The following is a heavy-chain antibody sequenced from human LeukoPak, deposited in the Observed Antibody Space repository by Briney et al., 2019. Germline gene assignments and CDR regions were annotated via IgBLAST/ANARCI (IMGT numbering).Heavy chain of an antibody. CDR2: ISGSGGST. D-gene: IGHD3-22*01. CDR1: GFTFSSYA. J-gene: IGHJ4*02. CDR3: ASVNDSSGYYPSGG. Sequence: GGSLRLSCAASGFTFSSYAMSWVRQAPGKGLEWVSAISGSGGSTYYADSVKGRFTISRDNSKNMLYLQMNSLRAEDTAVYYCASVNDSSGYYPSGGWGQGTLVTVSS. V-gene: IGHV3-23*01.